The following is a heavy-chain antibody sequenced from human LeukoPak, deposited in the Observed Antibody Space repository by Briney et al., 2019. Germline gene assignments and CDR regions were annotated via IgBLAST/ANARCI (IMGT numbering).Heavy chain of an antibody. J-gene: IGHJ4*02. CDR3: VKDTDYDSSGHFDY. V-gene: IGHV3-9*01. CDR2: ISWNSGSI. Sequence: GGSLRLSCAASGFTFDDYAMHWVRQAPGKDLEWVSGISWNSGSIGYADSVKGRFTISRDNAKNSLYLQMNSLRAEDTALYYCVKDTDYDSSGHFDYWGQGTLVTVSS. CDR1: GFTFDDYA. D-gene: IGHD3-22*01.